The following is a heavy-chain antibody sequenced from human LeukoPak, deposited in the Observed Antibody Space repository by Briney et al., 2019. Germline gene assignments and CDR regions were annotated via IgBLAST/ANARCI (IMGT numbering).Heavy chain of an antibody. CDR1: GYTFAGYY. CDR2: INPNSGGT. Sequence: ASVKVSCKASGYTFAGYYMHWVRQAPGQGLEWMGWINPNSGGTNYAQKFQGRVTMTRDTSISTAYMELSRLRSDDTAVYYCARAGSGWSQNFDYWGQGTLVTVSS. J-gene: IGHJ4*02. V-gene: IGHV1-2*02. D-gene: IGHD6-19*01. CDR3: ARAGSGWSQNFDY.